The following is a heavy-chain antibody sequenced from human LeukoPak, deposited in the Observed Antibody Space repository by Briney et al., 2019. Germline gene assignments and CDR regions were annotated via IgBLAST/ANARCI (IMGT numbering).Heavy chain of an antibody. J-gene: IGHJ4*02. D-gene: IGHD2-2*01. CDR1: GFTVSSNY. CDR3: ARGDAYALNY. V-gene: IGHV3-74*01. CDR2: INSDGSTT. Sequence: PGGSLRLSCAASGFTVSSNYMSWVRQAPGKGLVWVSRINSDGSTTAYADSVKGRFTISRDNAKNTLYLQMNSLRAEDTAVYYCARGDAYALNYWGQGTLVTVSS.